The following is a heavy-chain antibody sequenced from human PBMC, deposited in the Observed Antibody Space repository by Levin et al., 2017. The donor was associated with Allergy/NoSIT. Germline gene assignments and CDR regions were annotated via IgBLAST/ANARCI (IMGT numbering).Heavy chain of an antibody. Sequence: SQTLSLTCTVSGGSISSGGYYWSWIRQHPGKGLEWIGYIYYSGSTYYNPSLKSRVTISVDTSKNQFSLKLSSVTAADTAVYYCATGYCSGGSCYPRNYYYYMDVWGKGTTVTVSS. J-gene: IGHJ6*03. D-gene: IGHD2-15*01. CDR3: ATGYCSGGSCYPRNYYYYMDV. CDR2: IYYSGST. V-gene: IGHV4-31*03. CDR1: GGSISSGGYY.